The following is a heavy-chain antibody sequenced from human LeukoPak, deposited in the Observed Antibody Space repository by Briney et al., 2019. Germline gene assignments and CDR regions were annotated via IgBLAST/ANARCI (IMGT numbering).Heavy chain of an antibody. D-gene: IGHD3-22*01. V-gene: IGHV3-21*01. CDR1: GFPFSSYA. CDR3: ARDRSPLYYDSSGYDF. Sequence: GGSLRLSCAASGFPFSSYAMTWVRRAPGKGLEWVSSIGSSSSDKSYADSVKGRFTISRDNAKNSVDLQMNSLRAKDTAVYYCARDRSPLYYDSSGYDFGGQGTLVTVSS. CDR2: IGSSSSDK. J-gene: IGHJ4*02.